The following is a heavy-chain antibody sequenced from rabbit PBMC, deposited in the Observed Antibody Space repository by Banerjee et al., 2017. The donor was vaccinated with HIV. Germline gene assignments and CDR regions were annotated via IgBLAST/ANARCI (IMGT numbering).Heavy chain of an antibody. J-gene: IGHJ4*01. Sequence: QSLEESGGGLVQPEGSLTLTCKASGFAFSSTYYICWVRQAPGKGLEWIACIGTGSGTTYYATWAKGRFTISKTSSTTVTLQMTSLTAADTATHFCARATYAGYAGYGVATDYFNLWGQGTLVTVS. D-gene: IGHD7-1*01. CDR2: IGTGSGTT. CDR1: GFAFSSTYY. CDR3: ARATYAGYAGYGVATDYFNL. V-gene: IGHV1S40*01.